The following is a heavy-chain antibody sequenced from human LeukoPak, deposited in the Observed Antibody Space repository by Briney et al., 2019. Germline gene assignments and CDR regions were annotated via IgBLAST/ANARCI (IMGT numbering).Heavy chain of an antibody. Sequence: GGSLRLSCAASGFTISSCAMSWVRQAPGKGLEWVSGISGSGGNTYYADSVKGRFTISRDNSKNTLYLQMNGLRAEDTAVYYCAKRGQYTNTAADYWGQGTLVTVSS. J-gene: IGHJ4*02. D-gene: IGHD2-2*02. CDR3: AKRGQYTNTAADY. CDR2: ISGSGGNT. CDR1: GFTISSCA. V-gene: IGHV3-23*01.